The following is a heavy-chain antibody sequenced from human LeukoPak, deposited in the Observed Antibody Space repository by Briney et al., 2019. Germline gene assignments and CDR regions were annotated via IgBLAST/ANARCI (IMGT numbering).Heavy chain of an antibody. CDR1: GYTFTAHN. V-gene: IGHV1-2*02. CDR2: ISPNSGGI. D-gene: IGHD5-24*01. CDR3: ARDGGYNSRSYSMDV. J-gene: IGHJ6*03. Sequence: ASVKLSCKGSGYTFTAHNIHWVRQAPGQGLEGMGWISPNSGGINYAQNFQGRVAMTRDTSISTAYMELSRLGSDDTAVYYCARDGGYNSRSYSMDVWGKGTTVTVSS.